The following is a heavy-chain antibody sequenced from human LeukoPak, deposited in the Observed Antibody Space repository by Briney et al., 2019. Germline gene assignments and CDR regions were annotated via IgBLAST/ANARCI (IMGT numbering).Heavy chain of an antibody. J-gene: IGHJ4*02. CDR3: ARVSSSSADY. CDR2: ISSSSSCI. CDR1: GFTFSSYS. Sequence: TTGGSLRLSCAASGFTFSSYSMNWVRQAPGKGLEWVSSISSSSSCIYYADSVKGRFTISRDNAKNSLYLQMNSLRAEDTAVYYCARVSSSSADYWGQGTLVTVSS. V-gene: IGHV3-21*01. D-gene: IGHD6-13*01.